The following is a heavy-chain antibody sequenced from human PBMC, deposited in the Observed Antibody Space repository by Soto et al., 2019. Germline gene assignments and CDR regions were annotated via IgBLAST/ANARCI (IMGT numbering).Heavy chain of an antibody. CDR3: ARGASNRTGLYIWFDP. Sequence: QVQLVQSGAEVKKPGSSVKVSCKVSGGTFSTYPINWVRKAPGQGLEFMGGIIPKFGTTNYAQKFRGTVTITADESTSTAYMELNNLRYEDTAVYYWARGASNRTGLYIWFDPWGQGTLVTVYS. CDR1: GGTFSTYP. V-gene: IGHV1-69*01. D-gene: IGHD6-19*01. J-gene: IGHJ5*02. CDR2: IIPKFGTT.